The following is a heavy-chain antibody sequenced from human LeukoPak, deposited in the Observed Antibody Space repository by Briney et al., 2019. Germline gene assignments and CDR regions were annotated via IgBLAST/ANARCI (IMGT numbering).Heavy chain of an antibody. CDR1: GFIFGNYP. Sequence: PGGSLRLSCAASGFIFGNYPMNWVRQAPGKGLEWVSVISGSGGATFYGDSVQGRFTISRDNSRDTLYLQMSSLRAEDTAVYYCGKYLQTTEGANDYWGRGTLVTVSS. V-gene: IGHV3-23*01. J-gene: IGHJ4*02. CDR3: GKYLQTTEGANDY. CDR2: ISGSGGAT. D-gene: IGHD1-26*01.